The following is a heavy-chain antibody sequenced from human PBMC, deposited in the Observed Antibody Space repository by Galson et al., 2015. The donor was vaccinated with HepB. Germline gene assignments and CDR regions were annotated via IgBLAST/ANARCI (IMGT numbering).Heavy chain of an antibody. D-gene: IGHD1-20*01. J-gene: IGHJ4*02. Sequence: CAISGDSVSSHSAAWNWIRQSPSRGLEWLGRTYYRSKWYNDYAVSVKSRITINPDTSKNQFSLQLNSVTPEDTAVYYCARGGDNWNYIDYWGQGTLVTVSS. V-gene: IGHV6-1*01. CDR2: TYYRSKWYN. CDR1: GDSVSSHSAA. CDR3: ARGGDNWNYIDY.